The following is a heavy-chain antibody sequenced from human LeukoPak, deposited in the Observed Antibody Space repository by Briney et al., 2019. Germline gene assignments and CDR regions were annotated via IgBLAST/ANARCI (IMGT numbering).Heavy chain of an antibody. J-gene: IGHJ3*01. CDR3: ATLNHGDLDAFEG. CDR2: IYPSDSDT. Sequence: GESLKISCQASGYSFTNYWIGWVRQMPGKGPEWMGIIYPSDSDTRYSPSFQGQVSISADESINFVYLQWGSLKASDTAIYYCATLNHGDLDAFEGWGQGTMVTVSS. D-gene: IGHD1-14*01. CDR1: GYSFTNYW. V-gene: IGHV5-51*01.